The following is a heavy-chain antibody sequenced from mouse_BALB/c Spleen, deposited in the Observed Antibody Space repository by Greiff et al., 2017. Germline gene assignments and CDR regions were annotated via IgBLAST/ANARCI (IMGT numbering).Heavy chain of an antibody. J-gene: IGHJ3*01. CDR3: ARSYYGNYAWFAY. CDR2: INPYYGST. CDR1: GYSFTDYI. D-gene: IGHD2-10*01. Sequence: VQLQQTGPELVKPGASVKISCKASGYSFTDYIMLWVKQSHGKSLEWIGNINPYYGSTSYNLKFKGKATLTVDKSSSTAYMQLNSLTSEDSAVYYCARSYYGNYAWFAYWGQGTLVTVSA. V-gene: IGHV1-39*01.